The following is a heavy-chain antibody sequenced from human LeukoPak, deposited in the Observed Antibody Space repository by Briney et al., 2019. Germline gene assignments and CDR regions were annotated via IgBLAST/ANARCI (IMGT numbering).Heavy chain of an antibody. CDR3: ARDTTDFWSGYYQYNWFDP. Sequence: GGSLRLSCAASGFTFSSYWMHWVRQAPGKGLVWVSRINSDGSSTSYADSVKGRFTISRDNAKNTLYLQMNSLRAEDTAVYYCARDTTDFWSGYYQYNWFDPWGQGTLVTVSS. V-gene: IGHV3-74*01. J-gene: IGHJ5*02. CDR1: GFTFSSYW. CDR2: INSDGSST. D-gene: IGHD3-3*01.